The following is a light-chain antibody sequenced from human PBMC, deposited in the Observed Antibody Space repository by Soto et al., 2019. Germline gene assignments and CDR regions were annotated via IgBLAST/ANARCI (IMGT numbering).Light chain of an antibody. CDR3: LLSDNAARV. V-gene: IGLV7-46*01. CDR2: DTS. CDR1: TGAVTSNHH. J-gene: IGLJ2*01. Sequence: QAVVTQEPSLTVSPGGTVTLTCGSSTGAVTSNHHPYWFQQKAGQAPRTLIYDTSNKHAWTPARVSGSLLGDKAALTLSGAQSEEEDKYSCLLSDNAARVVGGGTKVTVL.